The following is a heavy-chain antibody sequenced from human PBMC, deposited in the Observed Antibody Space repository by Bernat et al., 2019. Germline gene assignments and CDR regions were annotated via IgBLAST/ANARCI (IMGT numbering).Heavy chain of an antibody. CDR2: IYYSGST. Sequence: QVQLQESGPGLVKPSETLSLTCTVSGGSISSYYWSWIRQPPGKGLEWIGYIYYSGSTNYNPSLKSRVTISVDTSKNQFSLKLSSVTAADTAVYYCAKGIRSGWNGAGYWGQGTLVTVSS. D-gene: IGHD6-19*01. V-gene: IGHV4-59*01. CDR3: AKGIRSGWNGAGY. CDR1: GGSISSYY. J-gene: IGHJ4*02.